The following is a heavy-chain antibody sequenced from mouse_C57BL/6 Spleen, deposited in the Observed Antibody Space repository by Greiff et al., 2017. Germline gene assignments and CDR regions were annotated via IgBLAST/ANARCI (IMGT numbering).Heavy chain of an antibody. CDR1: GYAFSSYW. D-gene: IGHD3-3*01. Sequence: VQVVESGAELVKPGASVKISCKASGYAFSSYWMHWVKQRPGKGLEWIGQIYPGGGDTNYNGKFKDKATLTADKSSSTAYMQLSILTSEDSAVYVCARTGLGSCAMDFWGQGTTVTVSS. J-gene: IGHJ4*01. CDR3: ARTGLGSCAMDF. CDR2: IYPGGGDT. V-gene: IGHV1-80*01.